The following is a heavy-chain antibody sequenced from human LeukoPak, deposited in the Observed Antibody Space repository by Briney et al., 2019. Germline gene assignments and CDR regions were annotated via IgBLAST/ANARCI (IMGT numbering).Heavy chain of an antibody. CDR1: GFIVSSNY. CDR3: AREVTGTIDY. V-gene: IGHV3-53*01. D-gene: IGHD1-7*01. Sequence: GGSLRLSCAASGFIVSSNYMSWVRQAPGKGLEWVSVIYPSGGTYYADSVKGRFTIPRDDSKNTLYLQMNSLRAEDTAVYYCAREVTGTIDYWGQGTLVTVSS. CDR2: IYPSGGT. J-gene: IGHJ4*02.